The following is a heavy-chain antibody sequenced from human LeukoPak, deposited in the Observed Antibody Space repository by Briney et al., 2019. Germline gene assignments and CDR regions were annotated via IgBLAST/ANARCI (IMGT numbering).Heavy chain of an antibody. Sequence: GESLRLSCAASGFTFSTYYMSWVRQAPGKGLEWVANVKQDGSEKYYVDSVKGRFTISRDNAKNSLYLQMDSLRADDTALYYCARGGVRPDYWGQGTPVTVSS. CDR1: GFTFSTYY. D-gene: IGHD4-23*01. V-gene: IGHV3-7*01. CDR2: VKQDGSEK. CDR3: ARGGVRPDY. J-gene: IGHJ4*02.